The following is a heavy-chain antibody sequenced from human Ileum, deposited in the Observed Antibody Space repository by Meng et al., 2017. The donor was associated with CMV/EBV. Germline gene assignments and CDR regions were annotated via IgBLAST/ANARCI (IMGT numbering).Heavy chain of an antibody. J-gene: IGHJ6*02. D-gene: IGHD2-21*02. Sequence: ASVKVSCKASGYTFTGYYIHWVRQAPGEGLEWMGWINPNSGGTNYAQKFRGRVTMTRDTSITTAYMELSRLISDDTAVYFCARVGSGRVSSDCYLCPMDVWGQGTTVTVSS. V-gene: IGHV1-2*02. CDR2: INPNSGGT. CDR1: GYTFTGYY. CDR3: ARVGSGRVSSDCYLCPMDV.